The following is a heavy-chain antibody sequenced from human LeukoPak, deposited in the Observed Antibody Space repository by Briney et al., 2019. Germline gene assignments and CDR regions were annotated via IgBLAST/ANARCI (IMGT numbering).Heavy chain of an antibody. Sequence: ASVKVSCKASGYTFTSYNMHWVRQAPGQGLEWMGIINPSGGSTSYSQKFQGRVTMTRDTSTSTVYMELSSLRSEDTAVYCCARVGHYCSGGSCYFDYWGQGTLVTVSS. CDR3: ARVGHYCSGGSCYFDY. CDR1: GYTFTSYN. V-gene: IGHV1-46*01. CDR2: INPSGGST. D-gene: IGHD2-15*01. J-gene: IGHJ4*02.